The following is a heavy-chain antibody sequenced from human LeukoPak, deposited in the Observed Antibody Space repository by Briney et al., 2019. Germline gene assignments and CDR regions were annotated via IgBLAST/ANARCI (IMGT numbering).Heavy chain of an antibody. CDR2: IYTSGST. Sequence: SETLSLTCTVSGGSISSDSYYWSWIRQPAGKGLEWIGRIYTSGSTYYNPSLKSRVTVSVDTSKNQFSLKLSSVTAADTAVYYCARALASNWFDPWGQGTLVTVSS. D-gene: IGHD6-13*01. V-gene: IGHV4-61*02. J-gene: IGHJ5*02. CDR3: ARALASNWFDP. CDR1: GGSISSDSYY.